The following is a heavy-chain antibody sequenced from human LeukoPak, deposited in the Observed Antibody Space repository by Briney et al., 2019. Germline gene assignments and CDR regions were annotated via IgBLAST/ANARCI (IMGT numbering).Heavy chain of an antibody. CDR3: AKDPMIGGYYPYYFDY. D-gene: IGHD3-22*01. J-gene: IGHJ4*02. V-gene: IGHV3-30*18. CDR1: GFTFSSYG. CDR2: ISYDGSNK. Sequence: PGRSLRLSCAASGFTFSSYGMHWVRQAPGKGLEWVAVISYDGSNKYYADSVKGRFTISRDNSKNTLYLQMNSLRAEDTAVYYCAKDPMIGGYYPYYFDYWGQGTLVTVSS.